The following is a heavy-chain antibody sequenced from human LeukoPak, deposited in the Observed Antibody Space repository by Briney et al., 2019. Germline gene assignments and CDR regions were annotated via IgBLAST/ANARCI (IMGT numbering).Heavy chain of an antibody. V-gene: IGHV4-59*01. CDR3: ARERAGVVTPRYFDY. Sequence: KPSETLSLTCTVSGGSISGYYWSWIRQPPGKGLEWIGYIYYSGSTNYNPSLKSRVTISVDTSKNQFSLKLSSVTAADTAVYYCARERAGVVTPRYFDYWGQGTLVTVSS. D-gene: IGHD4-23*01. J-gene: IGHJ4*02. CDR1: GGSISGYY. CDR2: IYYSGST.